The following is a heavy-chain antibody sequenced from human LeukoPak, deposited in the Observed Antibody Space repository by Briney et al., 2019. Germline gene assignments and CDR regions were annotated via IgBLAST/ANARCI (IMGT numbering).Heavy chain of an antibody. CDR2: ISSSSSYI. J-gene: IGHJ4*02. V-gene: IGHV3-21*01. CDR1: GFTFSSYS. Sequence: GGSLRLSCAASGFTFSSYSMNWVRQAPGKGLEWVSSISSSSSYIYYADSVKGRFTISRDNAKNSLYLQMSSLRAEDTAVYYCARERSGSYYPVDYWGQGTLVTVSS. CDR3: ARERSGSYYPVDY. D-gene: IGHD1-26*01.